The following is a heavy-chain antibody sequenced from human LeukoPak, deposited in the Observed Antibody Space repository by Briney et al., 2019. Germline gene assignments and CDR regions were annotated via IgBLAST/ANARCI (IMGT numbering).Heavy chain of an antibody. CDR1: GGSINSYL. CDR2: ISYSGSS. CDR3: ARRNYGDYDHYFDS. J-gene: IGHJ4*02. Sequence: SPETLSLTCTVSGGSINSYLWTWIRQPPGKRLEWIGYISYSGSSNYNPSLRDRLTISLDTSRNQFSLKLTSVTAADTAVYYCARRNYGDYDHYFDSWGQGTLVTVSS. D-gene: IGHD4-17*01. V-gene: IGHV4-59*08.